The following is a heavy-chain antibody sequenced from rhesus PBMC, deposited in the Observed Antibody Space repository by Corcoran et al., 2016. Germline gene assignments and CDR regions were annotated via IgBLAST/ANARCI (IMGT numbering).Heavy chain of an antibody. CDR3: ARDIAAAGTGFDY. CDR2: IYGSSGST. J-gene: IGHJ4*01. CDR1: GGSISRGYD. Sequence: QVQLQESGPGVVKPSETLSLTCAVSGGSISRGYDWSWIRQPPGKGLEWIGYIYGSSGSTNYNPSRKNRGTISKDASKNQFYLKLSSVTAADTAVYYCARDIAAAGTGFDYWGQGVLVTVSS. D-gene: IGHD6-25*01. V-gene: IGHV4-76*01.